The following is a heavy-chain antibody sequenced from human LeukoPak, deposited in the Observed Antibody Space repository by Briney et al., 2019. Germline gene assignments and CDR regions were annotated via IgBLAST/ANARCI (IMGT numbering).Heavy chain of an antibody. Sequence: SETLSLTCTVSGGSINGYYWSWIRQPAGGGLECIGRINLSGSTNYNPYLKSRVTMSVDTSKNQLSLKLTSVTAADTAVYYCARGPFGGSFHYFDYWGQGTLVNVSS. CDR3: ARGPFGGSFHYFDY. J-gene: IGHJ4*02. D-gene: IGHD1-26*01. V-gene: IGHV4-4*07. CDR2: INLSGST. CDR1: GGSINGYY.